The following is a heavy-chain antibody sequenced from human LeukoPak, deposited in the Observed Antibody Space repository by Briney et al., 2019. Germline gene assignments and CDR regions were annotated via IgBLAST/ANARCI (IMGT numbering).Heavy chain of an antibody. CDR2: VYYTGDT. Sequence: SETLSLTCTLSGDSLSNYYWSWVRQPPGKGLEWIGYVYYTGDTNYNSALKSRVTVSVDRSKNKFSLKLTSVTAADAAVYYCVRGGHWFDPWGQGALVSVS. CDR1: GDSLSNYY. CDR3: VRGGHWFDP. V-gene: IGHV4-59*01. J-gene: IGHJ5*02.